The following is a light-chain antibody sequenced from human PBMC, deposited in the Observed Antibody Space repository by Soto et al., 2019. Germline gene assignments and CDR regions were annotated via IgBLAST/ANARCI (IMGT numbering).Light chain of an antibody. CDR3: QSYDNSLSVYV. CDR1: SSNIGAGYD. Sequence: QAVVTQPPSVSGAPGQRVTISCTGSSSNIGAGYDVHWYQQLPGTAPKLLIYGNSNRPSGVPDRFSGSKSGTSASLAITELQAEDEADYYCQSYDNSLSVYVFGTGTKVTVL. CDR2: GNS. J-gene: IGLJ1*01. V-gene: IGLV1-40*01.